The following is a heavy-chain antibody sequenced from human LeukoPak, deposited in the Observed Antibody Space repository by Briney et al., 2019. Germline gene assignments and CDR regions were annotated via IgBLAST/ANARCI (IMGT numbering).Heavy chain of an antibody. D-gene: IGHD6-19*01. Sequence: PGGSLRLSCAVSGFTFSSYAMRWVRQAPGKVLEWVSTITGGGHSTYYGDSVRGRFTISRDNSKNTLYLQMNSLRAADTAVYYCAKDLISSGWYDFDNWGQGTLVSVSS. V-gene: IGHV3-23*01. CDR2: ITGGGHST. J-gene: IGHJ4*02. CDR1: GFTFSSYA. CDR3: AKDLISSGWYDFDN.